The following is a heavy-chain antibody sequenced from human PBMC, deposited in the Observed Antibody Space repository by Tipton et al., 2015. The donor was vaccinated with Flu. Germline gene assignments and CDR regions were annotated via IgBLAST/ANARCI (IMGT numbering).Heavy chain of an antibody. CDR1: GLTFSTHP. V-gene: IGHV3-30-3*01. CDR2: ISYDGSHK. Sequence: SLRLSCAASGLTFSTHPMHWVRQAPGKGLEWVAVISYDGSHKHYADSVRGRFTISRDNSRNTLFLQMNSLRPGDTAVYYCARDSGYCGGDCYFPSDYWGQGTLVTVSS. CDR3: ARDSGYCGGDCYFPSDY. J-gene: IGHJ4*02. D-gene: IGHD2-21*02.